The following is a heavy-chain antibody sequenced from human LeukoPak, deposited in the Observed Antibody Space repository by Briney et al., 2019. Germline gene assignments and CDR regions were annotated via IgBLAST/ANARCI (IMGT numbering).Heavy chain of an antibody. CDR1: GGTFSSYA. J-gene: IGHJ3*02. CDR3: LVGATDAFDI. D-gene: IGHD1-26*01. V-gene: IGHV1-69*13. Sequence: SVKVSCKASGGTFSSYAISWVRQAPGQGLEWMGGIIPIFGTANYAQKFQGRVTITADESTSTAYMELNSLRSEDTAVYYCLVGATDAFDIWGQGTTVTVSS. CDR2: IIPIFGTA.